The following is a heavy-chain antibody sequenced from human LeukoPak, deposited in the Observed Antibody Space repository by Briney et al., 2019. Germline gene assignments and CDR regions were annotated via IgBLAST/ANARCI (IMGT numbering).Heavy chain of an antibody. D-gene: IGHD6-19*01. CDR3: ARVTGSGYDY. J-gene: IGHJ4*02. CDR1: GFTFSSYD. Sequence: HAGGSLRLTCAASGFTFSSYDMPWVRQATGKGLEWVSAIGTAGDTYYPGSVKGRFTISRENAKNSLYLQMNSLRAGDTAVYYCARVTGSGYDYWGQGTLVTVSS. CDR2: IGTAGDT. V-gene: IGHV3-13*01.